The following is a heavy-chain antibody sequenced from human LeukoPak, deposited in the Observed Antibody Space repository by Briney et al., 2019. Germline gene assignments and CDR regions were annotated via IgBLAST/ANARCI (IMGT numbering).Heavy chain of an antibody. J-gene: IGHJ4*02. Sequence: ASVKVSCKASGYTSTSYAMHWVRQAPGQRLEWMGWINAGNGNTKYSQKFQGRVTITRDTSASTAYMELSSLRSEDTAVYYCASMTRGSRYYFDYWGQGTLVTVSS. V-gene: IGHV1-3*01. CDR2: INAGNGNT. D-gene: IGHD6-13*01. CDR1: GYTSTSYA. CDR3: ASMTRGSRYYFDY.